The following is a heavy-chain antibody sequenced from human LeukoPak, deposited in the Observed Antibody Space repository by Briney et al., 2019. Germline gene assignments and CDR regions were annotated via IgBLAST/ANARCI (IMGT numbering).Heavy chain of an antibody. CDR1: GFTFSSYS. Sequence: GSLRLSCAASGFTFSSYSMNWVRQPPGKGLEWIGYIYYSGSTIYNPSLKSRVTISVDTSKNQFSLAVSSVTAADTAVYFCAKRLGSWSGFDIWGQGTVVTVSS. V-gene: IGHV4-59*01. CDR3: AKRLGSWSGFDI. CDR2: IYYSGST. J-gene: IGHJ3*02. D-gene: IGHD3-10*01.